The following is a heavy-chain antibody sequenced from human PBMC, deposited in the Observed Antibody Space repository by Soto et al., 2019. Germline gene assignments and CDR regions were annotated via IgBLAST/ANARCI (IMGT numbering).Heavy chain of an antibody. CDR1: GXXXXXXX. J-gene: IGHJ4*02. D-gene: IGHD2-15*01. V-gene: IGHV3-48*01. Sequence: GGSLTLSCAASGXXXXXXXXHWVRQAPGKGLEWVAYISTSSSPRYYADSVKGRFTISRDNDRNSIDLEMSSLRGEDTGIYYCASDAIELSHRDVRMAGWGQGTLVTVSS. CDR3: ASDAIELSHRDVRMAG. CDR2: ISTSSSPR.